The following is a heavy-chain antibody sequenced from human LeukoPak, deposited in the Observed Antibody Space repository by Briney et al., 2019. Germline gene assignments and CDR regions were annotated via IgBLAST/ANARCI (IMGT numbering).Heavy chain of an antibody. J-gene: IGHJ5*02. D-gene: IGHD6-13*01. V-gene: IGHV3-23*01. CDR3: AKDTSSSWYDNWFDP. CDR2: ISGSGGST. CDR1: GFTFSSYT. Sequence: GGSLRLSCAASGFTFSSYTMNRVRQAPGKGLEWVSAISGSGGSTYYADSVKGRFTISRDNSKNTLYLQMNSLRAEDTAVYYCAKDTSSSWYDNWFDPWGQGTLVTVSS.